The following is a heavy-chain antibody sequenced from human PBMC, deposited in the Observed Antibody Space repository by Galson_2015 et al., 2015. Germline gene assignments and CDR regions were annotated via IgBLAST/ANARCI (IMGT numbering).Heavy chain of an antibody. CDR1: GGSISSGDYY. D-gene: IGHD3-3*01. V-gene: IGHV4-30-4*01. Sequence: TLSLTCTVSGGSISSGDYYWSWIRQPPGKGLEWIGYIYYSGSTYYNPSLKSRVTISVDTSKNQFSLKLSSVTAADTAVYYCASYYDFWSGYYTGYFDYWGQGTLVTVSS. CDR3: ASYYDFWSGYYTGYFDY. CDR2: IYYSGST. J-gene: IGHJ4*02.